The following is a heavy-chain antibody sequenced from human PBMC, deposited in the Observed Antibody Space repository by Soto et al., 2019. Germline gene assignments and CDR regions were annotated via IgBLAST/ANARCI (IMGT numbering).Heavy chain of an antibody. CDR1: GDSIRNFY. CDR2: IYSSGST. D-gene: IGHD2-15*01. Sequence: SETLSLTCTVSGDSIRNFYWSWIRQPAGKGLEWIGRIYSSGSTDYNASLKSRVSMSVDRSNNQFFLRLTSVTADYTAVYYCVRDCSGGGCYSDYGMDVWGQGTTVT. J-gene: IGHJ6*02. V-gene: IGHV4-4*07. CDR3: VRDCSGGGCYSDYGMDV.